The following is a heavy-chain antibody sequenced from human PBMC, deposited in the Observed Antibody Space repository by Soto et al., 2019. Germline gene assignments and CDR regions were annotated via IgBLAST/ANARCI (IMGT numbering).Heavy chain of an antibody. CDR2: FIPIFGTT. D-gene: IGHD3-22*01. J-gene: IGHJ4*02. CDR1: GGTFSSYA. CDR3: TRDRGRRYNDGRGYYYSAY. V-gene: IGHV1-69*01. Sequence: QVHLVQSGAEVKKPGSSVKVSCKASGGTFSSYAISWVRQAPGQGLEWMGGFIPIFGTTNYAQKFPGRVTITADESTSKAYMEVSSLRSEYTAVYYCTRDRGRRYNDGRGYYYSAYWGQGTLVTVSS.